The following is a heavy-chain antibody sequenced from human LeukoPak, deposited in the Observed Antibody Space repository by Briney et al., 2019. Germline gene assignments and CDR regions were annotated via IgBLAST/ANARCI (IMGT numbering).Heavy chain of an antibody. CDR2: MKADGSEK. CDR3: ARPRYTAAYDL. Sequence: GGSLRLSCAASGFTFNIYWMTWVRQAPGKGLEWVANMKADGSEKHYEESVKGRFTIFRDNARNSLYLQMNSLRAEDTAVYYCARPRYTAAYDLWGQGTMVTVSS. V-gene: IGHV3-7*01. D-gene: IGHD3-16*02. CDR1: GFTFNIYW. J-gene: IGHJ3*01.